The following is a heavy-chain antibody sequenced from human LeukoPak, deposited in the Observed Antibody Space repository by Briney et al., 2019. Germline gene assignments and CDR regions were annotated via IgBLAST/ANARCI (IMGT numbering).Heavy chain of an antibody. Sequence: ASVKVSCKTSGYSFTAFYIHWVRQAPGQGVEWMGWIHPRRGDTSYAQKFQGRVTMTRDTSISTAYLDLSSLRSDDTAVYYCARDGDYGTGSYYRGCIDSWGQGTPVTVSP. J-gene: IGHJ4*02. CDR2: IHPRRGDT. V-gene: IGHV1-2*02. D-gene: IGHD3-10*01. CDR1: GYSFTAFY. CDR3: ARDGDYGTGSYYRGCIDS.